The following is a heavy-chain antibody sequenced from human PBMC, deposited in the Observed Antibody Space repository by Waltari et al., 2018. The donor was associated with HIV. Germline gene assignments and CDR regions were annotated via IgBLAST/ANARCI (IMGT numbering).Heavy chain of an antibody. D-gene: IGHD3-10*01. J-gene: IGHJ6*02. CDR1: GYTFSNYD. Sequence: QAQLVQPGAEVKRPGASVKVSCKASGYTFSNYDFNWVRQATGQGLEWMGWMNPNSGNSGVVQKFQGRVTMTRDTSISTAYMELSSLGSEDTAVYYCARGGEMGAPYVGMDVWGQGTTVTVSS. CDR2: MNPNSGNS. CDR3: ARGGEMGAPYVGMDV. V-gene: IGHV1-8*01.